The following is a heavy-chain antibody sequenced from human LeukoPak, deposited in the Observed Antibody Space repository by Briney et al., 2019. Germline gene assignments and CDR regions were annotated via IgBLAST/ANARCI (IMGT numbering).Heavy chain of an antibody. CDR2: ISESGSGT. J-gene: IGHJ4*02. V-gene: IGHV3-23*01. D-gene: IGHD3-3*01. CDR1: GFTFNTCA. CDR3: AKGVFGVNRAFDY. Sequence: GGSLRLSCEASGFTFNTCAMSWVRQAPGKGLERVSAISESGSGTYYADSVKGRFTISRDNSKNTLYLQMNSLRVDDTALYYCAKGVFGVNRAFDYWGQGTLVTVSS.